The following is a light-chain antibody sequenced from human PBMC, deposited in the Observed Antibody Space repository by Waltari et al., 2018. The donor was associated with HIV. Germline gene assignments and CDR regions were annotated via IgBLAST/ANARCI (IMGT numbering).Light chain of an antibody. CDR2: LNSDGSY. CDR3: QTWTTGIVL. Sequence: QLVLTQSPSASASLTASVNLTCPLSGGHSNYPIAWHQHQPEKGPRYLMRLNSDGSYPKGDGIPDRFSGSSSGAERYLIISSLQSEDEADYYCQTWTTGIVLFGGGTKLTVL. V-gene: IGLV4-69*01. J-gene: IGLJ2*01. CDR1: GGHSNYP.